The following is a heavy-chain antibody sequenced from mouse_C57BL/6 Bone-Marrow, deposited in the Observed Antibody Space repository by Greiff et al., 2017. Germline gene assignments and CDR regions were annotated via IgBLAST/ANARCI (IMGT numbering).Heavy chain of an antibody. Sequence: QVQLQQPGAELVKPGASVKLSCKASGYTFTSYWMHWVKQRPGQGLEWIGMIHPNSGSTNYNEKFKSKATLAVDKSSRTAYMQLSSLTSEDSAVYYCARGGGYYVAWFAYWGQGTLVTVSA. CDR3: ARGGGYYVAWFAY. CDR2: IHPNSGST. D-gene: IGHD2-3*01. J-gene: IGHJ3*01. V-gene: IGHV1-64*01. CDR1: GYTFTSYW.